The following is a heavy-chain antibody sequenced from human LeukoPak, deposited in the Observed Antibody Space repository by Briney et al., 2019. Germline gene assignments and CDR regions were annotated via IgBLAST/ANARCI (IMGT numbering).Heavy chain of an antibody. CDR3: VTEGYCSGGNCYSYDY. Sequence: GGSLRLSCAVSGLTFSIAWMSWVRHVPGGGVWCVCRIKIKIDGGTTDYAARVKGRLIISSDDSKNTLYLQLSSLKTEDTGVYYCVTEGYCSGGNCYSYDYWGQGTLVTVSS. D-gene: IGHD2-15*01. V-gene: IGHV3-15*01. J-gene: IGHJ4*02. CDR1: GLTFSIAW. CDR2: IKIKIDGGTT.